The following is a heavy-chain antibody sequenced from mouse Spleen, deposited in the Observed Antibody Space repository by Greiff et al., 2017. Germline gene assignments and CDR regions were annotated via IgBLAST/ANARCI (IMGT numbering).Heavy chain of an antibody. V-gene: IGHV1-55*01. CDR3: ARGYYDGSPEDY. D-gene: IGHD1-1*01. Sequence: VQLQESGAELVKPGASVKMSCKASGYTFTSYWITWVKQRPGQGLEWIGDIYPGSGSTNYNEKFKSKATLTVDTSSSTAYMQLSSLTSEDSAVYYCARGYYDGSPEDYWGQGTTLTVSS. J-gene: IGHJ2*01. CDR1: GYTFTSYW. CDR2: IYPGSGST.